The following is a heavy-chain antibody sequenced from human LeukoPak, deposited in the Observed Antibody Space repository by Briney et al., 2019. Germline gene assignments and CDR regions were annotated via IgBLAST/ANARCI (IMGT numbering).Heavy chain of an antibody. CDR2: ISAYNGNT. CDR3: ARGGDGDILTGLVFDY. CDR1: GYRFTSYR. V-gene: IGHV1-18*01. Sequence: GASVKVSCKASGYRFTSYRISWVRQAPGQGLEWMGWISAYNGNTNYAQKLQGRVTMTTDTSTSTAYMELRSLRSDDTAVYYCARGGDGDILTGLVFDYWGQGTLVTVSS. J-gene: IGHJ4*02. D-gene: IGHD3-9*01.